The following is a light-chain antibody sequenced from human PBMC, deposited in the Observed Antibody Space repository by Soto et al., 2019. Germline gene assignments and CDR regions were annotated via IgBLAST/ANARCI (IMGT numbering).Light chain of an antibody. Sequence: EIVLTQSPGTLSLSPGERATLSCRASQSVSSSYLAWYQQKPGQTPRLLIYGASSRATGIPDRFSGSGSGTDFTLTISRLEPEDFAVYYCQQFGNSPYTFGQVTKLDIK. V-gene: IGKV3-20*01. CDR1: QSVSSSY. CDR3: QQFGNSPYT. J-gene: IGKJ2*01. CDR2: GAS.